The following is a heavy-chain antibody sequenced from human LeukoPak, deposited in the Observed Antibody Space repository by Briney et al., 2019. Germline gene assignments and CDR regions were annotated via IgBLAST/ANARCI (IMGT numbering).Heavy chain of an antibody. Sequence: SETLSLTCTVSGGSISSYYWSWIRQPPGKGLEWIGYIYYSGSTNYNPSLKSRVTISVDTSKNQFSLKLSSVTAADTAVYYCARGTYYDILTGAHWFDPWGQGTLVTVSS. J-gene: IGHJ5*02. CDR3: ARGTYYDILTGAHWFDP. V-gene: IGHV4-59*01. CDR1: GGSISSYY. CDR2: IYYSGST. D-gene: IGHD3-9*01.